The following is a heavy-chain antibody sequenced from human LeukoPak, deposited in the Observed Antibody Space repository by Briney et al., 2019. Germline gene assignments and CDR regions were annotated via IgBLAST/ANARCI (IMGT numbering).Heavy chain of an antibody. CDR3: ARGGEFSGYEI. CDR1: GFTFSSYS. V-gene: IGHV3-21*01. J-gene: IGHJ4*02. CDR2: ISSRSSYI. Sequence: GGSLRLSCAASGFTFSSYSMNWVRQAPGKGLGWVSSISSRSSYIYYTDSVKGRFTISRDNAKNSLYLQMNSLRAEDTAVYYCARGGEFSGYEIWGQGTMVTVSP. D-gene: IGHD5-12*01.